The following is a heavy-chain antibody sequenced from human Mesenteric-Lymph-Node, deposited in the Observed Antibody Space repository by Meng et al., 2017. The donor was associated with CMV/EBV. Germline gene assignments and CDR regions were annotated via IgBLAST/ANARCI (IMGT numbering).Heavy chain of an antibody. D-gene: IGHD6-13*01. V-gene: IGHV3-53*05. CDR3: ARDSKQLVWFGPGHAVDAFDI. J-gene: IGHJ3*02. CDR1: SSNY. Sequence: SSNYMSWVRQAPGKGLEWVSVIYSGGSTYYADSVKGRFTISRDNSKNTLYLQMNSLRAEDTAVYYCARDSKQLVWFGPGHAVDAFDIWGQGTMVTVSS. CDR2: IYSGGST.